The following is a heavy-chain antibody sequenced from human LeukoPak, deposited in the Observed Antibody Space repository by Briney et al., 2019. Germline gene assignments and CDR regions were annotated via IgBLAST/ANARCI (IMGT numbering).Heavy chain of an antibody. J-gene: IGHJ3*01. CDR1: GFGFSSGT. Sequence: PGGSLRLSCAASGFGFSSGTMNWVRQAPGKALEWFSSLSGSGRLVWYAASVKGRFTISRDNAANSLFLQMNSLRVEDTAVYYCARDPQTGLAFDAWGQGTVVAVSS. CDR2: LSGSGRLV. D-gene: IGHD7-27*01. V-gene: IGHV3-21*06. CDR3: ARDPQTGLAFDA.